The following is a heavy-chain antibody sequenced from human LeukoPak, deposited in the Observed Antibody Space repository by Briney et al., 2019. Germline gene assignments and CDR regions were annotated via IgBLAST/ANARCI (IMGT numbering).Heavy chain of an antibody. CDR1: GFTFSRHS. CDR2: ISNSSSYI. J-gene: IGHJ3*02. CDR3: SRDSGNYLDAFDI. V-gene: IGHV3-21*04. D-gene: IGHD1-7*01. Sequence: PGGSLRLSCAASGFTFSRHSMNWVRQAPGKGLEWVSSISNSSSYIYYVDSVKGRFTISRDNAKHQLYLQMNSLRAEDTALYYCSRDSGNYLDAFDIWGQGTMVTVSS.